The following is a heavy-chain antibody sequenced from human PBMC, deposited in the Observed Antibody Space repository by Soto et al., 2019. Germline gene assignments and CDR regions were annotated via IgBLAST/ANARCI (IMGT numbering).Heavy chain of an antibody. CDR3: AKKDSAYFDSTGYSDGMDV. CDR1: GFTFSSYG. Sequence: GGSLRLSCAASGFTFSSYGMHWVRQAPGKGLEWVAVISYDGSNKYYADSVKGRFTISRDNSKNTLYLQMNSLRAEDAGIYYCAKKDSAYFDSTGYSDGMDVWGPGTTVTVSS. CDR2: ISYDGSNK. V-gene: IGHV3-30*18. D-gene: IGHD3-22*01. J-gene: IGHJ6*02.